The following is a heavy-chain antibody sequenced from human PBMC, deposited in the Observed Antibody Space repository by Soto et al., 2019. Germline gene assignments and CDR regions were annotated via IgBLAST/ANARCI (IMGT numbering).Heavy chain of an antibody. CDR2: IGGRGNSA. CDR1: GFIFTNYA. D-gene: IGHD1-26*01. V-gene: IGHV3-23*01. J-gene: IGHJ4*02. Sequence: EVQVSESGGGLVRPGGSLRLSCAASGFIFTNYAMNWVRQAPGKGLEWVSVIGGRGNSAYYADSVQGRFTISRDNSKNTLSLQMNSLRAEDTAVYYCAKDPRGIVGPPWFDYWGQGTLVTVSS. CDR3: AKDPRGIVGPPWFDY.